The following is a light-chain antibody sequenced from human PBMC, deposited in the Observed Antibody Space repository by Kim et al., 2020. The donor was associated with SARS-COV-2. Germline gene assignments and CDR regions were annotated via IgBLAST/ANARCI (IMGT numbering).Light chain of an antibody. CDR2: GAS. J-gene: IGKJ2*01. CDR1: QSVSNN. Sequence: SPGERTPLSCRASQSVSNNLAWYQHNPGQPPRLLIYGASTRATGVPARFSGSGSGTDFTLTVSSLQSEDFAVYYCHHYNDWPPGDTFGQGTKLEI. CDR3: HHYNDWPPGDT. V-gene: IGKV3-15*01.